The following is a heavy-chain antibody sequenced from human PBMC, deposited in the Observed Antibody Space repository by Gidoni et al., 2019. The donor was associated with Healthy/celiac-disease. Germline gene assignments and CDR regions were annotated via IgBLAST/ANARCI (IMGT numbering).Heavy chain of an antibody. D-gene: IGHD3-9*01. CDR3: ASASTLRYWFDY. V-gene: IGHV4-34*01. CDR1: GGSFSGYY. CDR2: INHSGST. J-gene: IGHJ4*02. Sequence: QVQLQQWGAGLWKPSETLSLTCAVYGGSFSGYYWSWNSQHPGKGLEWIGEINHSGSTTSNPSLKSRVPISVDTSKNQFSLKLSSVPAADTAVYYCASASTLRYWFDYWGQGTLVTVSS.